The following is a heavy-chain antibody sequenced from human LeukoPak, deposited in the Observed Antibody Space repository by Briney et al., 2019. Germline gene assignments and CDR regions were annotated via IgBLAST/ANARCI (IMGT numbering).Heavy chain of an antibody. V-gene: IGHV1-2*04. CDR2: INPNSGGT. CDR1: GYTFTGYY. D-gene: IGHD2-2*01. J-gene: IGHJ2*01. CDR3: ARGLLGYCSSTSCYAEGDWYFDL. Sequence: GASVKVSCKASGYTFTGYYMHWVRQAPGQGLEWMGWINPNSGGTNYAQKFQGWVTMTRDTSISTAYMELSRLRSDDTAVYYCARGLLGYCSSTSCYAEGDWYFDLWGRGTLVTVSS.